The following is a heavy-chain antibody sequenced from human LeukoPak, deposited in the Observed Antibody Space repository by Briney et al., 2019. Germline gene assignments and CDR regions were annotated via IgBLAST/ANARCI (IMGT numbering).Heavy chain of an antibody. J-gene: IGHJ4*02. Sequence: PSETLSLTCTVSGGSISSYYWSWIRQPPGKGLEWIGEIYHSGSTNYNPSLKSRVTISVDKSKNQFSLKLSSVTAADTAVYYCARVRPMRYYFDYWGQGTLVTVSS. V-gene: IGHV4-59*12. CDR3: ARVRPMRYYFDY. CDR1: GGSISSYY. D-gene: IGHD4-17*01. CDR2: IYHSGST.